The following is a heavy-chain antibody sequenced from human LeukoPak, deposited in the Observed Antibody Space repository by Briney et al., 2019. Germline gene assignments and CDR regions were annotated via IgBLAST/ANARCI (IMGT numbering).Heavy chain of an antibody. V-gene: IGHV3-48*01. CDR3: ARGMHDSSGLWS. CDR2: ISSRSDII. Sequence: PGGSLRLSCAASGFTFSTYSMNWVRQAPGKGLEWLSYISSRSDIIYYADSVKGRFTISRDNSKNTLYLQMNSLRAEDTAVYYCARGMHDSSGLWSWGQGTLVTVSS. J-gene: IGHJ4*02. D-gene: IGHD3-22*01. CDR1: GFTFSTYS.